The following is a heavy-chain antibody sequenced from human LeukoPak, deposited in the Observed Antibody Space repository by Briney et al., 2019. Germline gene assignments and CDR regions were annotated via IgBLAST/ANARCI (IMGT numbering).Heavy chain of an antibody. CDR3: ARGGYCSGGRCYGGDY. J-gene: IGHJ4*02. V-gene: IGHV3-48*01. Sequence: QTGGSLRLSCAASGFTFSNYAMNWVRQAPGKGLEWVSHIGFDGTTIYYADSVKGRFIISRNNAKNSLDLQMNSLRAQDTAMYYCARGGYCSGGRCYGGDYWGQGTLVTVSS. CDR1: GFTFSNYA. D-gene: IGHD2-15*01. CDR2: IGFDGTTI.